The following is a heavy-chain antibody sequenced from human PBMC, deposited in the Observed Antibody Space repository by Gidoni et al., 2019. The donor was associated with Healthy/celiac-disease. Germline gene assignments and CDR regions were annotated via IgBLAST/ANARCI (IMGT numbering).Heavy chain of an antibody. V-gene: IGHV4-34*01. CDR3: ARGHPNYDSWSGYYRSHFDY. J-gene: IGHJ4*02. D-gene: IGHD3-3*01. CDR2: INHSGST. Sequence: QVQLQQWGAGLLKPSETLSLTCAVYGRSFSGYYWSWVRQPPGKGLEWIGEINHSGSTNYNPSLKSRDTISVDTSKNQFSLNLSSVTAADTAVYYCARGHPNYDSWSGYYRSHFDYWGQGTLVTVSS. CDR1: GRSFSGYY.